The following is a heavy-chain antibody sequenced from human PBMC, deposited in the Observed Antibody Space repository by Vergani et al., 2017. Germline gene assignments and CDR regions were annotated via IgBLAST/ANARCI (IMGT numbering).Heavy chain of an antibody. CDR1: GFTFSNAW. J-gene: IGHJ5*02. V-gene: IGHV3-15*01. CDR2: IKSKTDGGTT. D-gene: IGHD3-10*01. CDR3: TTGYYYGSGSFNWFDP. Sequence: EVQLVESGGGLVKPGGSLRLSCAASGFTFSNAWMSWVRQAPGKGLEWVGRIKSKTDGGTTDYAAPVKGSFTISRDDSKNTLYLQMNSLKTEDTAVYYCTTGYYYGSGSFNWFDPWGQGTLVTVSS.